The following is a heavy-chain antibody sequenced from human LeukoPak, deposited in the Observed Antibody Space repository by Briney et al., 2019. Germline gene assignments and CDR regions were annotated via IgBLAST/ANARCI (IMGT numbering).Heavy chain of an antibody. CDR2: SYDGSNK. D-gene: IGHD3-22*01. CDR3: ARDRNYYDSSGYLDY. J-gene: IGHJ4*02. V-gene: IGHV3-30*01. Sequence: SYDGSNKYYADSVKGRFTISRDNSKNTLYLQMNSLRAEDTAVYYCARDRNYYDSSGYLDYWGQGTLVTVSS.